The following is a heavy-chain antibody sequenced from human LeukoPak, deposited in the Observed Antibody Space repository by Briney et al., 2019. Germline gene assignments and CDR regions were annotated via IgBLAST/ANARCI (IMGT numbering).Heavy chain of an antibody. Sequence: PSETLSLTCAVYGGSFSGYYWSWIRQPPGKGLEWIGEINHSGSTNYNPSLESRVTISVDTSKNQFSLKLSSVTAADTAVYYCARGLGKRFDPWGQGTLVTVSS. CDR1: GGSFSGYY. D-gene: IGHD1-26*01. J-gene: IGHJ5*02. V-gene: IGHV4-34*01. CDR2: INHSGST. CDR3: ARGLGKRFDP.